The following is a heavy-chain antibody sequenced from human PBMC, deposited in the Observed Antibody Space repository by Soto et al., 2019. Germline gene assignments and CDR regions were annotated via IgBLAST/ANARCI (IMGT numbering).Heavy chain of an antibody. J-gene: IGHJ6*02. CDR1: GYSFTRYW. Sequence: GESLKISCKGSGYSFTRYWIVWVRQIPGKGLEWMGIIYPGDSDTRYSPSFQGQVTISADKSISTAYLQWSSLKASDTAMYYCARRAHFYVIIGCRYYYCMLVWCQGITVSV. CDR2: IYPGDSDT. V-gene: IGHV5-51*01. D-gene: IGHD3-22*01. CDR3: ARRAHFYVIIGCRYYYCMLV.